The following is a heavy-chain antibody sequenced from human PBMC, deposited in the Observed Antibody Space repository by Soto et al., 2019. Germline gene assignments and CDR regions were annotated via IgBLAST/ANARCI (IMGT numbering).Heavy chain of an antibody. D-gene: IGHD2-21*01. CDR3: TRDLNHDCGP. V-gene: IGHV3-7*04. CDR1: GFTFSDYW. J-gene: IGHJ5*02. CDR2: MNPDGSEQ. Sequence: HLVESGGALVQPGGSLRLSCAASGFTFSDYWMTWVRQTPGKGLEGVANMNPDGSEQYYLDSVKGRFTISRDNAKNSLYLQMNNLRGEDTAVYYCTRDLNHDCGPWGQGTQVIVSS.